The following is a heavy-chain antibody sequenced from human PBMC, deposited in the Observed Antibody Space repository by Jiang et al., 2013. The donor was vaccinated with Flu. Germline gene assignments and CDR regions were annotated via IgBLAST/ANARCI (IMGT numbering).Heavy chain of an antibody. D-gene: IGHD1-14*01. CDR3: ARGLARNWYFDL. J-gene: IGHJ2*01. Sequence: SDTRYSPSFQGQVTISADKSISTAYLQWSSLKASDTAMYYCARGLARNWYFDLWGRGTLVTVSS. V-gene: IGHV5-51*01. CDR2: SDT.